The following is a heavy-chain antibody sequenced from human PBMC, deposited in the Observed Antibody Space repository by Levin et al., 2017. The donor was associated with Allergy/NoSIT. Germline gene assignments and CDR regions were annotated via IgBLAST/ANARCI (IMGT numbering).Heavy chain of an antibody. CDR2: IHYSGRT. D-gene: IGHD3-22*01. Sequence: SETLSLTCTVSGGSVSSSSYYWGWIRQPPGTGLEWLGYIHYSGRTYYNPSLKSRLTISVDTSKNQFSLKLSSVTAADTAVYYCVRYYYDTSGYSNWFDPWGQGTLVTVSS. CDR3: VRYYYDTSGYSNWFDP. V-gene: IGHV4-39*01. J-gene: IGHJ5*02. CDR1: GGSVSSSSYY.